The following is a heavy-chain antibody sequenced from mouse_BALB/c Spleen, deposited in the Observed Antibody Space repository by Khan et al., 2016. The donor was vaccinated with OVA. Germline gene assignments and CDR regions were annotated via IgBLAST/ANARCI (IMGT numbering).Heavy chain of an antibody. CDR1: GYSFTTYY. J-gene: IGHJ3*01. CDR2: IDPFSGST. Sequence: VQLKQSGPELMKPGASVKISCKASGYSFTTYYIHWVMQSHGTSLEWIGYIDPFSGSTTYNQIFKGKATLTVDKSYSTAYIHLSNLTAEDSAVYYCTRHCFVAWFTYWGQGTLVTVSA. CDR3: TRHCFVAWFTY. V-gene: IGHV1S135*01.